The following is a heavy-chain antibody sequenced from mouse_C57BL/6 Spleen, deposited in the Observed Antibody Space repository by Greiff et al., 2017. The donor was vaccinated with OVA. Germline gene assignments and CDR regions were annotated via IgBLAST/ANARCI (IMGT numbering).Heavy chain of an antibody. Sequence: VQLQQPGAELVRPGSSVKLSCKASGYTFTSYWMHWVKQRPIQGLEWIGNIDPSDSETHYNQKFKDKATLTVDKSSSTAYMQLSSLTSEDSAVYYGARSGNWEGGYFDVWGTGTTVTVSS. CDR3: ARSGNWEGGYFDV. J-gene: IGHJ1*03. CDR1: GYTFTSYW. CDR2: IDPSDSET. D-gene: IGHD4-1*01. V-gene: IGHV1-52*01.